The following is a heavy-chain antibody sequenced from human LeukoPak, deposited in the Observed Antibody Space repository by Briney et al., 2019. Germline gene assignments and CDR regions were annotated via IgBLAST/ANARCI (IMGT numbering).Heavy chain of an antibody. CDR1: GITFSRNW. D-gene: IGHD6-19*01. CDR2: IKQDGSQI. J-gene: IGHJ4*02. V-gene: IGHV3-7*01. Sequence: GGSLRLSCAASGITFSRNWMSWVRQAPGKGLEWVAIIKQDGSQISYVGSVKGRFTISRDNANNSLFLQMNGLRAEDTAVYYCARDRSASIAVVTAEIDYWGQGTLVTVSS. CDR3: ARDRSASIAVVTAEIDY.